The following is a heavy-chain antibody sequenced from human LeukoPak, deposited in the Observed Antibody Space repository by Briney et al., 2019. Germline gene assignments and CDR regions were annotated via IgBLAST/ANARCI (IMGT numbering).Heavy chain of an antibody. J-gene: IGHJ4*02. CDR3: ARETYYDYVWGSYPVD. V-gene: IGHV3-48*03. CDR1: GFTFSNYE. CDR2: IGSRGATI. D-gene: IGHD3-16*02. Sequence: AGGSLRLSCAASGFTFSNYEMNWVRQAPGKGLDWVSYIGSRGATIYYADSVKGRFTISRDNAKNSLYLQMNSLRAEDTAVYYCARETYYDYVWGSYPVDWGQGTLVTVSS.